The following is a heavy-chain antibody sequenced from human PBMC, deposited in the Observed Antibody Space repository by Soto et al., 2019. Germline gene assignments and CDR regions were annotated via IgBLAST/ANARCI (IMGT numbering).Heavy chain of an antibody. V-gene: IGHV3-33*01. J-gene: IGHJ6*03. Sequence: PGGSLRLSCAASGFTFSSYGMHWVRQAPGKGLEWVAVIWYDGSNKYYADSVKGRFTISRDNSKNTLYLQMDSLRAEDTAVYYCAREGTYYDFWSGSAWYYMDVWGKGTTVTVSS. CDR1: GFTFSSYG. CDR2: IWYDGSNK. D-gene: IGHD3-3*01. CDR3: AREGTYYDFWSGSAWYYMDV.